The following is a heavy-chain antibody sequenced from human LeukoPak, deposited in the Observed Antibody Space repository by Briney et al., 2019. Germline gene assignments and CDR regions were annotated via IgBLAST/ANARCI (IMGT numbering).Heavy chain of an antibody. CDR1: GFTFSGSA. Sequence: GGSVRLSCAASGFTFSGSAMHWVRQASGKGLEWVGRIRSKANSYATAYAASVKGRFTISRDDSKNTAYLQMNSLKTEDTAVYYCTSRIVVHLDYWGQGTLVTVSS. J-gene: IGHJ4*02. CDR3: TSRIVVHLDY. CDR2: IRSKANSYAT. V-gene: IGHV3-73*01. D-gene: IGHD3-22*01.